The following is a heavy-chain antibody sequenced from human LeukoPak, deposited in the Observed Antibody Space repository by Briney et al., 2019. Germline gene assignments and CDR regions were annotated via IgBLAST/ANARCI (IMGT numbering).Heavy chain of an antibody. CDR1: GFTFDDYA. D-gene: IGHD3-22*01. J-gene: IGHJ5*02. Sequence: GESLRLSCAASGFTFDDYAMHWVRQAPGKGLEGVSGISWNSGSIGYADSVKGRFTISRDNAKNSLYLQMNSLRAEDTALYYCAKGITMIVEYWFDPWGQGTLVTVSS. CDR3: AKGITMIVEYWFDP. V-gene: IGHV3-9*01. CDR2: ISWNSGSI.